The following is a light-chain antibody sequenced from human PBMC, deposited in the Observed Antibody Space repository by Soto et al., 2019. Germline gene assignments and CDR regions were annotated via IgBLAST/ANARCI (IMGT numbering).Light chain of an antibody. V-gene: IGKV3-11*01. Sequence: IVLPQSPATLSLSPGEIATLSCRASQSVSSYLAWYQQKPGQAPRLLIYDASNRATGIPARFSGSGSGTDFTLTISSLEPEDFAVYYCQQRSNWPLTFGGGTKVEIK. J-gene: IGKJ4*01. CDR1: QSVSSY. CDR2: DAS. CDR3: QQRSNWPLT.